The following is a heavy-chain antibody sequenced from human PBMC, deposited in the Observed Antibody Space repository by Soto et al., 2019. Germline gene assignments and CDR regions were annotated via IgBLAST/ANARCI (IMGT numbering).Heavy chain of an antibody. J-gene: IGHJ6*02. CDR1: GGSISSYY. V-gene: IGHV4-59*01. CDR2: IYYSGST. CDR3: ARGQIKLRGPLRYYYGMDV. D-gene: IGHD5-12*01. Sequence: QVQLQESGPGLVKPSETLSLTCTVSGGSISSYYWSWIRQPPGKGLEWIGYIYYSGSTNYNPSLKSRVTISVDTSKNQFSLKLSSVTAADTAVYYCARGQIKLRGPLRYYYGMDVWGQGTTVTVSS.